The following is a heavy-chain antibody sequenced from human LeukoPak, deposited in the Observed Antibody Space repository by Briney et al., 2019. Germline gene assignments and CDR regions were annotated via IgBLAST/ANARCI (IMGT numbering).Heavy chain of an antibody. CDR3: ARTRRHYYGSGKNLTPWPAGMDV. Sequence: SETLSLTCSVSGDSISDYYWAWIRQPPGKGLEWIGYSGSTKYDPSLKSRVSISVDTSKSQFSLTLRSVTAADTAIYYRARTRRHYYGSGKNLTPWPAGMDVWGQGTTVCVS. CDR2: SGST. V-gene: IGHV4-59*01. J-gene: IGHJ6*02. CDR1: GDSISDYY. D-gene: IGHD3-10*01.